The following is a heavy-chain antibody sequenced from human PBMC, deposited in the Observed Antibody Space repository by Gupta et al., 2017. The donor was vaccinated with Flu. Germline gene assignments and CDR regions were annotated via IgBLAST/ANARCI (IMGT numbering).Heavy chain of an antibody. J-gene: IGHJ3*02. CDR1: GFTLSNYW. CDR2: IQFDGSTT. Sequence: VQLVESGGGLVQPGGSVRLSCAASGFTLSNYWMHWVRQAPGKGLVWVSRIQFDGSTTSYADSVKGRFTISRDNAKNTLYLQMNSLGDDDTAVYYCTRVIVGSSGVFDIWGQGTMVTVSS. CDR3: TRVIVGSSGVFDI. D-gene: IGHD1-26*01. V-gene: IGHV3-74*01.